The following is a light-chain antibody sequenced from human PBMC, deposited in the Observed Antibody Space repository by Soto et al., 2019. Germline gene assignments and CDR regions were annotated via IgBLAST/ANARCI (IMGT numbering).Light chain of an antibody. CDR3: SSYTSSSTLDV. V-gene: IGLV2-14*01. CDR1: SSDVGGYKY. Sequence: QSALTQPASVSGSPGQSITISCTGTSSDVGGYKYVSWYQQHPGKSPRLMIYEVSNRPSGVSHRFSGSKSGNTASLTISGLQAEDEADYYCSSYTSSSTLDVFGTGTKVTVL. J-gene: IGLJ1*01. CDR2: EVS.